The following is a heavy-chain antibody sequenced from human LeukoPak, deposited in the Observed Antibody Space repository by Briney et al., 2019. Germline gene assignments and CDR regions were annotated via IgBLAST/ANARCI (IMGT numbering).Heavy chain of an antibody. Sequence: GGSLRLSCAASGFTFSSYAMSWVRQAPGKGLEWVSAISGSGGSTYYADSVKGRFTISRDNSKNTLYLQMNSLRAEDAAVYYSAKATPQWRGGSYYFDYWGQGTLVTVSS. D-gene: IGHD6-19*01. CDR1: GFTFSSYA. CDR3: AKATPQWRGGSYYFDY. CDR2: ISGSGGST. J-gene: IGHJ4*02. V-gene: IGHV3-23*01.